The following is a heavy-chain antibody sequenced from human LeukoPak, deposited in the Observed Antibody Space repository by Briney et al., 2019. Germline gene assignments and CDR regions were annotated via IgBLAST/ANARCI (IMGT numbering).Heavy chain of an antibody. CDR3: VSTGFDI. Sequence: GGSLRLSCAGSEFTFTSHWVYWVRQAPGRGLLWVSRTNPDGSNTAYADSVRGRFTISRDNAKYTLYLQTDSLRAEDTAMYYCVSTGFDIWGQGTMVTVSS. CDR1: EFTFTSHW. J-gene: IGHJ3*02. D-gene: IGHD1-1*01. CDR2: TNPDGSNT. V-gene: IGHV3-74*01.